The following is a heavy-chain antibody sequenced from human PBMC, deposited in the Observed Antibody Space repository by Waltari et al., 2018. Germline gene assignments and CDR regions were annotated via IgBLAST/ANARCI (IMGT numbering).Heavy chain of an antibody. CDR1: GFTFSSYG. V-gene: IGHV3-30*02. J-gene: IGHJ4*02. D-gene: IGHD6-13*01. Sequence: QVQLVESGGGVVQPGGSLRLSCAASGFTFSSYGMHWVRQAPGKGLEWVAFIRYDGSNKYYADSVKSRFTISIDNSKNTLYLQMNSLRAEDTAVYYCAKDTGRSWYYPYWGQGTLVTVSS. CDR3: AKDTGRSWYYPY. CDR2: IRYDGSNK.